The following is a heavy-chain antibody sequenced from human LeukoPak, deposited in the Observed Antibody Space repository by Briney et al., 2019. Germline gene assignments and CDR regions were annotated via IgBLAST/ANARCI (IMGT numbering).Heavy chain of an antibody. CDR3: AGGSLVATKYYYYYMDV. Sequence: ASVKVSCKASGYTFIGYYMHWVRQAPGQGLEWMGWINPNSGGTNYAQKFQGRVTMTRDTSISTAYMELSRLRSDDTAVYYCAGGSLVATKYYYYYMDVWGKGTTVTVSS. J-gene: IGHJ6*03. D-gene: IGHD5-12*01. CDR2: INPNSGGT. CDR1: GYTFIGYY. V-gene: IGHV1-2*02.